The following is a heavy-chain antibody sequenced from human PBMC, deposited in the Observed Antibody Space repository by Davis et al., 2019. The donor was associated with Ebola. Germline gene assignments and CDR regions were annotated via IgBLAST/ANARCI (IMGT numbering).Heavy chain of an antibody. V-gene: IGHV5-10-1*01. CDR2: IDPSDSYT. CDR1: GYSFTSYW. D-gene: IGHD3-10*01. Sequence: KVSCKGSGYSFTSYWISWVRQMPGKGLEWMGRIDPSDSYTNYSPSFQGHVTISADKSISTAYLQWSSLKASDTAMYYCARLNWYYGSGSYPADVWGQGTTVTVSS. CDR3: ARLNWYYGSGSYPADV. J-gene: IGHJ6*02.